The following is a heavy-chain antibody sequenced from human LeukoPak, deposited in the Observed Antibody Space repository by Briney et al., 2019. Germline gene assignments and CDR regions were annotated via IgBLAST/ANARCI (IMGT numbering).Heavy chain of an antibody. J-gene: IGHJ4*02. CDR3: ARGGYGGLDY. V-gene: IGHV3-23*01. Sequence: PGGSLRLSCSASGFTFSSYAMRWVRQAPGKGLEWVSSISGSGGRTYYADSVRGRFTISRDNSKNSLYLQVNSLRAEDTALYYCARGGYGGLDYWGQGTLVTVSS. D-gene: IGHD4-23*01. CDR1: GFTFSSYA. CDR2: ISGSGGRT.